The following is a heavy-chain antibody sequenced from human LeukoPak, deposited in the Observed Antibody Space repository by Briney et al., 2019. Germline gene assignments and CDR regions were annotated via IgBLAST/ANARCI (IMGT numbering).Heavy chain of an antibody. CDR2: INTSGGST. CDR3: AKPAKTDYADY. D-gene: IGHD1-14*01. J-gene: IGHJ4*02. CDR1: GFTFSRHN. Sequence: GGSLRLSCAASGFTFSRHNMNWVRQAPGKGLEWVSSINTSGGSTYYADSVKGRFTISRDNSKSTLYLQMNSLRAADTALYYCAKPAKTDYADYWGQGTLVTVSS. V-gene: IGHV3-23*01.